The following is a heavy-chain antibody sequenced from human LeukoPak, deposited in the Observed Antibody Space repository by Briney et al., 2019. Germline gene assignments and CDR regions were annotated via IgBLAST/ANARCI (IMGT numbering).Heavy chain of an antibody. V-gene: IGHV3-7*05. Sequence: GGSLRLSCAASGFTFSSYWMSWVRQAPGKGLEWVANIKQDGSEKYYVDSVKGRFTISRDNAKNSLYLQMNSLKTEDTAVYYCTTAGYDSSGYYPPDYWGQGTLVTVSS. CDR1: GFTFSSYW. D-gene: IGHD3-22*01. CDR3: TTAGYDSSGYYPPDY. CDR2: IKQDGSEK. J-gene: IGHJ4*02.